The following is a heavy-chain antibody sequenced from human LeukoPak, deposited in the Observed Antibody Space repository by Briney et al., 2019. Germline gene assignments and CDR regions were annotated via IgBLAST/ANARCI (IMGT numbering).Heavy chain of an antibody. CDR1: GFTFSSYA. CDR2: ISGSGGST. V-gene: IGHV3-23*01. J-gene: IGHJ3*02. D-gene: IGHD3-22*01. Sequence: GGSLRLSCAAFGFTFSSYAMSWVRQAPGKGLEWVSAISGSGGSTYYADSVKGRFTISRDNSKNTLYLQMNSLRAEDTAVYYCAKATSYYYDSSGYRVRDAFDIWGQGTMVTVSS. CDR3: AKATSYYYDSSGYRVRDAFDI.